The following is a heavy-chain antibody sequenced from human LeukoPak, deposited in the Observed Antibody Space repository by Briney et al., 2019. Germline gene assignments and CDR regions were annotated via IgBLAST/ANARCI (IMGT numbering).Heavy chain of an antibody. J-gene: IGHJ5*02. CDR3: AKAGEWFGEFNWFDP. Sequence: PGGSLRLSCAASGFTFSSYGMHWVRQAPGKGLEWVAFIRYDGSNKYYADSVKGRFTISRDNSKNTLYLQMNSLRAEDTAVYYCAKAGEWFGEFNWFDPWGQGTLVTVSS. D-gene: IGHD3-10*01. CDR1: GFTFSSYG. V-gene: IGHV3-30*02. CDR2: IRYDGSNK.